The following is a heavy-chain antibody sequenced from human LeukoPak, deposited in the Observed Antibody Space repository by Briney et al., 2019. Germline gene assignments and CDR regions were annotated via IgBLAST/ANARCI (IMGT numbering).Heavy chain of an antibody. CDR1: GFTFSSYA. D-gene: IGHD3-22*01. Sequence: PGGSLRLSCAASGFTFSSYAMSWVRQAPGKGLEWVSAISGSGGSTYYADSVKGRFNISRDNSKNTLYLQMNSLRAEDTAVYYFAKDQKDYYDSSGYIWGQGTLVTVSS. CDR3: AKDQKDYYDSSGYI. V-gene: IGHV3-23*01. CDR2: ISGSGGST. J-gene: IGHJ4*02.